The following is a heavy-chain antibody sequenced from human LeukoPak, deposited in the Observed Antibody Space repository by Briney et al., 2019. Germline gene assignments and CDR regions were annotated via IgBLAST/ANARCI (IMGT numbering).Heavy chain of an antibody. CDR2: IYYSGST. Sequence: PSETLSLTCTVSGGSISSSSYYWGWIRQPPGKGLEWIGSIYYSGSTYYNPSLKSRVTISVDTSKNQFSLKLSSVTAADTAVYYCARAMGSIFGVVTHFDYWGQGTLVTVSS. V-gene: IGHV4-39*07. D-gene: IGHD3-3*02. CDR1: GGSISSSSYY. J-gene: IGHJ4*02. CDR3: ARAMGSIFGVVTHFDY.